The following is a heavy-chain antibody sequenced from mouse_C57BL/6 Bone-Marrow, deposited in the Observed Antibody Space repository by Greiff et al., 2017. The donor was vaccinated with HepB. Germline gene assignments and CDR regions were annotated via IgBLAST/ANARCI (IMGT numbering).Heavy chain of an antibody. CDR1: GFNIKDYY. Sequence: EVQLVESGAELVKPGASVKLSCTASGFNIKDYYMHWVKQRTEQGLEWIGRIDPEDGETKYAPKFQGKATITADTSSNTAYLQLSSLTSEDTAVYYCASLITTVVAPVAYWGQGTLVTVSA. D-gene: IGHD1-1*01. V-gene: IGHV14-2*01. J-gene: IGHJ3*01. CDR2: IDPEDGET. CDR3: ASLITTVVAPVAY.